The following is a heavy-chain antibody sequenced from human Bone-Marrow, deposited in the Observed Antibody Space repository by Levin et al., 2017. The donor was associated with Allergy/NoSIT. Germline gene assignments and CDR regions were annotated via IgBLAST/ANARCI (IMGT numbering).Heavy chain of an antibody. V-gene: IGHV3-21*06. CDR2: IDRGTSRI. Sequence: GGSLRLSCATSGFLFSGYAMNWVRQAPGKGLEWVSFIDRGTSRIYYADSVKGRFTVSRDNAKNSMYLEMNGLKVEDSGIYYCARVTPTFSAYGGADFWGQGTLVTVSS. CDR1: GFLFSGYA. D-gene: IGHD5-12*01. CDR3: ARVTPTFSAYGGADF. J-gene: IGHJ4*02.